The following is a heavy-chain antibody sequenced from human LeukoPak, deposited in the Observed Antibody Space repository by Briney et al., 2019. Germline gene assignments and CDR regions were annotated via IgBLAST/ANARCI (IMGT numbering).Heavy chain of an antibody. CDR2: IYYSGST. Sequence: SETLSLTCTVSGGSISSYYWSWIRQPPGKGLEWIGYIYYSGSTNYNPSLKSRVTISVDTSKNQFSLKLSSVTAADTAVYYCARNWVSGSPRFYYYGMDVWGQGTTVTVSS. J-gene: IGHJ6*02. CDR3: ARNWVSGSPRFYYYGMDV. V-gene: IGHV4-59*08. D-gene: IGHD1-26*01. CDR1: GGSISSYY.